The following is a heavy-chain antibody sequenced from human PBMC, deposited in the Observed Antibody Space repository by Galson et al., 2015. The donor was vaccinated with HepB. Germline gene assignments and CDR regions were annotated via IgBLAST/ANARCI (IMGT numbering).Heavy chain of an antibody. CDR2: FDPEDGET. CDR1: GYTLTELS. J-gene: IGHJ3*02. Sequence: SVKVSCKVSGYTLTELSMHWVRQAPGKGLEWMGGFDPEDGETLYAQKFQGRVTMTEDTSTDTAYMELSSLRSEDTAVYYCATDQSGGDGYPPGAFDIWGQGTMVTVSS. D-gene: IGHD5-24*01. CDR3: ATDQSGGDGYPPGAFDI. V-gene: IGHV1-24*01.